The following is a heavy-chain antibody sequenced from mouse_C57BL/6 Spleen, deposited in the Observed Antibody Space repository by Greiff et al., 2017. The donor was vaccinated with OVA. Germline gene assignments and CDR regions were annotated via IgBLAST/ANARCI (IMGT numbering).Heavy chain of an antibody. CDR3: ARERDDYDRGDYYAMDY. J-gene: IGHJ4*01. V-gene: IGHV5-4*01. D-gene: IGHD2-4*01. Sequence: DVQLVESGGGLVKPGGSLKLSCAASGFTFSSYAMSWVRQTPEKRLEWVATISDGGSYTYYPDNVKGRFTISRDNAKSNLYLQMSHLKSEDTSMYYGARERDDYDRGDYYAMDYWGQGTSVTVSS. CDR2: ISDGGSYT. CDR1: GFTFSSYA.